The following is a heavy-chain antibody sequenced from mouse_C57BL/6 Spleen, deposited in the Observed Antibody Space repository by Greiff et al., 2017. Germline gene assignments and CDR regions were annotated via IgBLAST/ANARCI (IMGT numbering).Heavy chain of an antibody. CDR2: IYPGDGDT. CDR3: ARDDYYAMDY. CDR1: GYAFSSSW. J-gene: IGHJ4*01. V-gene: IGHV1-82*01. Sequence: VQLVESGPELVKPGASVKISCKASGYAFSSSWMNWVKQRPGQGLEWIGRIYPGDGDTNYNGKFKGKATLTADKSSSTAYMQLSSLTSEDSAVYCCARDDYYAMDYWGQGTSVTVSS.